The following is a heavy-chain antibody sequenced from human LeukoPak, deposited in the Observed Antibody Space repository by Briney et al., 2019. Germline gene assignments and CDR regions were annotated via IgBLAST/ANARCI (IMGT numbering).Heavy chain of an antibody. D-gene: IGHD3-16*01. CDR2: ISYDGSNK. J-gene: IGHJ4*02. Sequence: GGSLRLSCAASQITFSTYAMHWVRKAPGKGLEWVAVISYDGSNKYYADSVKGRFTISRDNSKNTLYLQMNSLRAEDTAVYYCARDQQGVYFDYWGQGTLVTVSS. CDR1: QITFSTYA. V-gene: IGHV3-30-3*01. CDR3: ARDQQGVYFDY.